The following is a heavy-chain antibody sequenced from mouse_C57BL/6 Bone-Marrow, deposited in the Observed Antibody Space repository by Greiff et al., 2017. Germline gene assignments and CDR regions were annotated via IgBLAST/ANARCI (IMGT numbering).Heavy chain of an antibody. CDR2: IYPRDGST. Sequence: QVQLQQSGPELVKPGASVKLSCKASGYTFTSYDINWVKQRPGQGLEWIGWIYPRDGSTKYNEKFKGKATVTVDTSYSTAYMELHSLTSEDSAVYYCARHPPLRNPYFDVWGTGTTVTVSS. J-gene: IGHJ1*03. V-gene: IGHV1-85*01. CDR3: ARHPPLRNPYFDV. CDR1: GYTFTSYD.